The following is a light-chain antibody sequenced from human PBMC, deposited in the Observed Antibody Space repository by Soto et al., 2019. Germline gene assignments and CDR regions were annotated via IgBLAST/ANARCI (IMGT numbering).Light chain of an antibody. V-gene: IGKV1-17*03. CDR1: QGIRTY. J-gene: IGKJ2*01. CDR2: AAS. Sequence: DIQMTQSPSAMSASVGDRVTITCRASQGIRTYLVWFQQTPGKVPKRLIYAASSLENGVPARFSGSGSGTEFTLTISSLQPEDFATYYCLQPNSYPHTFGQGTKLEIK. CDR3: LQPNSYPHT.